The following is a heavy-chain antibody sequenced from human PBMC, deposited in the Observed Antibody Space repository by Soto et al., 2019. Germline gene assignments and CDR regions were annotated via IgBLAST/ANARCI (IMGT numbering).Heavy chain of an antibody. CDR3: ARARKRFNYYDSSGYFDY. J-gene: IGHJ4*02. CDR2: IIPIFGTA. Sequence: QVQLVQSGAEVKKPGSSVKVSCKASGGTFSSYAISWVRQAPGQGLEWMGGIIPIFGTANYAQKFQGRVTITADESTSTAYIELSSLRSEDTAVYYCARARKRFNYYDSSGYFDYWGQGTLVTVSS. D-gene: IGHD3-22*01. V-gene: IGHV1-69*01. CDR1: GGTFSSYA.